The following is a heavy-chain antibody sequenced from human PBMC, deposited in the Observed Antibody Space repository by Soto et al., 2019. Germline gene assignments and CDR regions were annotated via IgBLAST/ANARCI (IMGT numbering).Heavy chain of an antibody. V-gene: IGHV4-34*01. CDR2: INHSGST. CDR3: ARGRHCSGGSCYFDY. Sequence: QVQLQQWGAGLLKPSETLSLTCAVYGGSFSGYYWSWIRQPPGKGLEWIGEINHSGSTNYNPSLKSRVTISVDTSKNQFSLKLSSVTTADTAVYNCARGRHCSGGSCYFDYWGQGTLVTVSS. J-gene: IGHJ4*02. CDR1: GGSFSGYY. D-gene: IGHD2-15*01.